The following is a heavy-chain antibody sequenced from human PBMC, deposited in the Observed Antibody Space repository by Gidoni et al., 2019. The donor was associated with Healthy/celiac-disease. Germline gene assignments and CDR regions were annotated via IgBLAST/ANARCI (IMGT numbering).Heavy chain of an antibody. J-gene: IGHJ3*02. Sequence: EVQLVESGGGLVKPGGSLRLYCAASGFTFSSDIMNWVRQAPGKGLEWVSAISSSSSYIYYADSVKGRFTISRDNSKNSLYLQMNILRAEDTAVYYCARPGDSHDAFDIWGQGTLVTGSS. CDR3: ARPGDSHDAFDI. D-gene: IGHD2-21*02. V-gene: IGHV3-21*01. CDR1: GFTFSSDI. CDR2: ISSSSSYI.